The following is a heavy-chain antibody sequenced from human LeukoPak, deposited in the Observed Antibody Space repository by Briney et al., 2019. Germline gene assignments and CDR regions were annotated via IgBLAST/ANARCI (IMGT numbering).Heavy chain of an antibody. CDR3: TRENRPFCPFAF. CDR1: GGSIDITNY. V-gene: IGHV4-4*02. Sequence: PSETLSLTCGVSGGSIDITNYWSWVRQAPGKGLEWIGEISHDGTTNYRPSLRSRAAMSFDRANNQFSLSLTSVTAADTAVYYCTRENRPFCPFAFWGQGVLVTVSS. D-gene: IGHD2/OR15-2a*01. J-gene: IGHJ4*02. CDR2: ISHDGTT.